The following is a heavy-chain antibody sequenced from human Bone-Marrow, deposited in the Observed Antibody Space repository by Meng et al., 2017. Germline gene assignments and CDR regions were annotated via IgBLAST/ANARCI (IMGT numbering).Heavy chain of an antibody. Sequence: QVQLVRAGGGVMKPGASVKFSCKGSGYTFTSYDSNWVRQATGQGLEWMGWMNPNSGNTGYAQKFQGRVTMTRNTSTSTAYMELSSLRSEDTAVYYCARGYDSSGYYYKYWGQGTLVTVSS. CDR2: MNPNSGNT. V-gene: IGHV1-8*01. D-gene: IGHD3-22*01. CDR1: GYTFTSYD. J-gene: IGHJ4*02. CDR3: ARGYDSSGYYYKY.